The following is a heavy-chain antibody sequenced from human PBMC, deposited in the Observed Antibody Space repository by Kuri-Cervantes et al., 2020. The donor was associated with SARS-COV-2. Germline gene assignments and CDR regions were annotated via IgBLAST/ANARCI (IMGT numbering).Heavy chain of an antibody. CDR2: IGGGGVTI. CDR3: ARNSGSSP. V-gene: IGHV3-48*04. J-gene: IGHJ5*02. D-gene: IGHD1-26*01. CDR1: GFAFSNFT. Sequence: GGSLRLSCAASGFAFSNFTLNWVRQAPGKGLEWPSYIGGGGVTIDYADSAKGRFIISRDNAKNSLYLQMNSLRAEDTAVYYCARNSGSSPWGQGTLVTVSS.